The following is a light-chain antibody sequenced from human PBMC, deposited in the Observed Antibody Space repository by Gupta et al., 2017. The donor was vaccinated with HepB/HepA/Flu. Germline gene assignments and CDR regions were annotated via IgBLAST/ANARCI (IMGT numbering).Light chain of an antibody. J-gene: IGKJ1*01. V-gene: IGKV1-39*01. Sequence: DIQVTQSPSSLSASVGDRITITCRASHSISNFLSWYQQKPGKAPNLLIYAASSLQGGVPSRFSGSGSGTDCALTISSLKPEDYTTYFCRQTYGDCRTCGQGTKVEIK. CDR1: HSISNF. CDR2: AAS. CDR3: RQTYGDCRT.